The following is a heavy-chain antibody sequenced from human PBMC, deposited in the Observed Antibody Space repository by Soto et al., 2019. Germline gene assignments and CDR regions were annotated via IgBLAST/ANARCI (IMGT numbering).Heavy chain of an antibody. CDR2: IYYSGST. J-gene: IGHJ4*02. V-gene: IGHV4-59*01. CDR1: GGSISSYY. Sequence: QVQLQESGPGLVKPSETLSLTCTVSGGSISSYYWSWIRQPPGKGLEWIGYIYYSGSTNYNPSLKSRVTISLDTSQTQSSLKLSSVTAADTAVYYCARAYYGSGRPPLGYWGQGTLVTVSS. CDR3: ARAYYGSGRPPLGY. D-gene: IGHD3-10*01.